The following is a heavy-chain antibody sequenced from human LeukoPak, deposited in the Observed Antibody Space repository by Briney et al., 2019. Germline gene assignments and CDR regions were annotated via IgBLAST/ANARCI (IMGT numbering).Heavy chain of an antibody. CDR2: MYISGST. CDR1: GGSINSGDYY. Sequence: PSETLSLTCTVSGGSINSGDYYWSWIRQPAGKGLEWIGRMYISGSTNYNPSLESRVTISVDRSKNQFSLKLSSVTAADTAVYYCARAMYYDFWSGKIEPDAFDIWGLGTMVTV. V-gene: IGHV4-61*02. J-gene: IGHJ3*02. CDR3: ARAMYYDFWSGKIEPDAFDI. D-gene: IGHD3-3*01.